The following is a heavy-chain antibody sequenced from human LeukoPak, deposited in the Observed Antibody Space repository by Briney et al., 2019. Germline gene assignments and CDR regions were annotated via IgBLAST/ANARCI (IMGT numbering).Heavy chain of an antibody. CDR3: ASGYYDSSGYYWLGDAFDI. J-gene: IGHJ3*02. Sequence: ASVKVSCKASGYTFTSYGISWVRQAPGQGLEWMGWISAYNGNTNYAQKLQGRVTMTTDTSTSTAYMELRSLRSDDTAVYYCASGYYDSSGYYWLGDAFDIWGQGTMVTVSS. CDR1: GYTFTSYG. D-gene: IGHD3-22*01. V-gene: IGHV1-18*01. CDR2: ISAYNGNT.